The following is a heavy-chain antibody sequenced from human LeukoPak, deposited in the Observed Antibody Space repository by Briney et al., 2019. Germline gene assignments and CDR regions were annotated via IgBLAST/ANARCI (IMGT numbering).Heavy chain of an antibody. CDR1: GYTFDTYG. CDR3: ARDPNDYGDYGTFIFGMDV. D-gene: IGHD4-17*01. V-gene: IGHV1-18*01. J-gene: IGHJ6*02. Sequence: GASVKVSCKTSGYTFDTYGITWVRQTPGQGLEWMGWISVYDGKTNFAEKFQGRLSMTADTSTNTAYMELRSLRSDDTAVYFCARDPNDYGDYGTFIFGMDVWGQGTKIIVS. CDR2: ISVYDGKT.